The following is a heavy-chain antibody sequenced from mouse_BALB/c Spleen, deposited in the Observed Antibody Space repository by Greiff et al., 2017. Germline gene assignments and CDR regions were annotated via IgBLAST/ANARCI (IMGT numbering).Heavy chain of an antibody. J-gene: IGHJ4*01. D-gene: IGHD2-3*01. CDR2: ISSGGSYT. V-gene: IGHV5-9-4*01. CDR3: ARSDGGYAMDY. CDR1: GFTFSSYA. Sequence: EVQLVESGGGLVKPGGSLKLSCAASGFTFSSYAMSWVRQSPEKRLEWVAEISSGGSYTYYPDTVTGRFTISRDNAKNTLYLEMSSLRSEDTAMYYCARSDGGYAMDYWGQGTSVTVSS.